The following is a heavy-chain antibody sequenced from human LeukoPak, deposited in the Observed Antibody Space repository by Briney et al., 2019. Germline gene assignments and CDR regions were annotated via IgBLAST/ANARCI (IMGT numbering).Heavy chain of an antibody. D-gene: IGHD5-24*01. J-gene: IGHJ4*02. Sequence: PGGSLRLSCAASGFTFSSYWMSWVRQAPGKGLEWVANIKQDGSEKYYVDSVKGRFTISRDNAKNSLYLQMNSLRAEDTAVYYCESFRVEMATVHYFDYWGQGTLVNVSS. CDR3: ESFRVEMATVHYFDY. V-gene: IGHV3-7*01. CDR1: GFTFSSYW. CDR2: IKQDGSEK.